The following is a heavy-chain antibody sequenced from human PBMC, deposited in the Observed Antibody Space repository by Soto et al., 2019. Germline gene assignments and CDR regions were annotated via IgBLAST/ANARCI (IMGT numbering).Heavy chain of an antibody. J-gene: IGHJ5*02. V-gene: IGHV1-2*04. CDR1: GYTFTGYY. D-gene: IGHD6-19*01. Sequence: ASVKVACNASGYTFTGYYMHWVRQAPGQGLEWMGWINPNSGGTNYAQKFQGWVTMTRDTSISTAYMELSRLRSDDTAVYYCARAGYSSGWNWFDPWGQGTLVTVSS. CDR2: INPNSGGT. CDR3: ARAGYSSGWNWFDP.